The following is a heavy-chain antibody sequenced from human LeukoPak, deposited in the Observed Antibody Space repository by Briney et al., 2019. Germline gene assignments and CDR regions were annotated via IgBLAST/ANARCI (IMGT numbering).Heavy chain of an antibody. CDR1: GYTFTDYY. D-gene: IGHD2-15*01. CDR3: ARDGTFDI. CDR2: INPDSGVT. V-gene: IGHV1-2*02. J-gene: IGHJ3*02. Sequence: ASVKVSCTASGYTFTDYYMHWVRQAPGQGLEWMGWINPDSGVTNYPQKFQGRVTMTRDTSSSTAYMELIRLRSGDTAVYYCARDGTFDIWGQGTMVTVSS.